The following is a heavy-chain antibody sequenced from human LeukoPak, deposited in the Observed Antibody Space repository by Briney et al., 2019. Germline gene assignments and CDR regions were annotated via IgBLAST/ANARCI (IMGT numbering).Heavy chain of an antibody. J-gene: IGHJ3*02. D-gene: IGHD2-2*01. V-gene: IGHV5-51*06. CDR2: IYPGDSDT. CDR1: GYSFTSYW. Sequence: GESLQISCNGSGYSFTSYWIAWVRQGPGKGREWMGIIYPGDSDTRCRSSFQGHVTISADKSISTPYLQWSSLKASDTAMYYSASSVPAANDAFDIWGQGTMVTVSS. CDR3: ASSVPAANDAFDI.